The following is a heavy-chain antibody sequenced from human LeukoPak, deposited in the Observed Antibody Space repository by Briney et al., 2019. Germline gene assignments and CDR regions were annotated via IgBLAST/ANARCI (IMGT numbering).Heavy chain of an antibody. V-gene: IGHV1-46*01. J-gene: IGHJ4*02. Sequence: ASVKVSCKASGYTFTSNYIHWVRQAPGQGLEWMGMIYPRDGSTSYAQKFQGRVTVTRDTSTSTVHIELSGLRSEDTAVYYCARDQEGFDYWGQGTLVTVSS. CDR3: ARDQEGFDY. CDR1: GYTFTSNY. CDR2: IYPRDGST.